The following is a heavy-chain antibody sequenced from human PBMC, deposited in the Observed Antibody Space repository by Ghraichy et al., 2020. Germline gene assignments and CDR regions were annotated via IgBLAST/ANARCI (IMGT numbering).Heavy chain of an antibody. J-gene: IGHJ2*01. V-gene: IGHV4-39*01. CDR3: AMGYCSGGSCRSDWYFDL. CDR1: GGSISGSTYY. D-gene: IGHD2-15*01. CDR2: IYSSGNT. Sequence: SETLSLTCTVSGGSISGSTYYWGWIRQPPGKGLEWIGSIYSSGNTYYNPSLKSRVTISVDTSKNQFSLKLSSVTAADTAVYYCAMGYCSGGSCRSDWYFDLWGRGTLVTVSS.